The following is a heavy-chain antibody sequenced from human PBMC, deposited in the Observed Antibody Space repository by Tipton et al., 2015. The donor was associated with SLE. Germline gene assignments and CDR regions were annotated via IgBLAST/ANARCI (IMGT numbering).Heavy chain of an antibody. Sequence: TLSLTCTVSGGSISSSSYYWGWIRQPPGKGLEWIGSIYYSGSTYYNPSLESRVTIYVDTSKNQFSLKLSSVTAADTAVYYCAGYTSGWYNGPDYWGQGTLVTVSS. CDR3: AGYTSGWYNGPDY. J-gene: IGHJ4*02. CDR2: IYYSGST. V-gene: IGHV4-39*01. D-gene: IGHD6-19*01. CDR1: GGSISSSSYY.